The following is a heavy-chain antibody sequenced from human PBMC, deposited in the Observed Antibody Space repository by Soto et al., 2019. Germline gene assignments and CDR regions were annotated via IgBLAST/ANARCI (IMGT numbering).Heavy chain of an antibody. CDR1: GGTFSNYA. V-gene: IGHV1-69*13. CDR3: ARGPDHAGHLYY. CDR2: IILPFGTA. Sequence: SVKVSCKASGGTFSNYAISWVRQAPGQGLEWMGGIILPFGTANYAQKFQGRVTITADESMTTAYMELSGLRSEDTAVYYCARGPDHAGHLYYWGQGTLVTVSS. J-gene: IGHJ4*02.